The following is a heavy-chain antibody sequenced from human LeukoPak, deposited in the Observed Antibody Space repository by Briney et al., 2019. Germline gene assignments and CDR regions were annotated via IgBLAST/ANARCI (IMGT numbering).Heavy chain of an antibody. J-gene: IGHJ5*02. CDR3: ARADGRFDP. D-gene: IGHD1-14*01. CDR2: VFYNGAT. CDR1: GGSISSSIYY. V-gene: IGHV4-39*07. Sequence: SETLSLTCIVSGGSISSSIYYWAWVRQPPGKGLEWIGTVFYNGATQYNPSLKSRVTISVDTSKNQFSLKLSSVTAADTAVYYCARADGRFDPWGQGTLVTVSS.